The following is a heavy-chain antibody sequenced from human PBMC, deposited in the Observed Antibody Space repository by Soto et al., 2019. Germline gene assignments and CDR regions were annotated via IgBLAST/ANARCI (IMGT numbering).Heavy chain of an antibody. CDR3: ATGPVLRYFEF. D-gene: IGHD3-9*01. CDR1: GGSXSGYY. CDR2: INHSGST. V-gene: IGHV4-34*01. J-gene: IGHJ4*02. Sequence: PSETLSLTCAVYGGSXSGYYWSWIRQPPGKGLEWIGEINHSGSTNYNPSLKSRVTISVDTSKNQFSLKLSSVTAADTAVYYCATGPVLRYFEFRGQGTLVTVSS.